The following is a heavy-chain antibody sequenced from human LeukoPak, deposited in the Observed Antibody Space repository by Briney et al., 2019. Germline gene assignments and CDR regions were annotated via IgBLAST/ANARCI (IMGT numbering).Heavy chain of an antibody. J-gene: IGHJ3*02. D-gene: IGHD6-6*01. V-gene: IGHV1-8*01. CDR1: GYTFTSYD. CDR3: AKRYSSSSYYVAFDI. Sequence: GASVTVSFKSSGYTFTSYDINWVRQATGQGLEWMGGMNINSGNTGFAQKFQGRVTMTRNSYISTAYMELSSLRSEDTAVYYCAKRYSSSSYYVAFDIWGQGTMVTVSS. CDR2: MNINSGNT.